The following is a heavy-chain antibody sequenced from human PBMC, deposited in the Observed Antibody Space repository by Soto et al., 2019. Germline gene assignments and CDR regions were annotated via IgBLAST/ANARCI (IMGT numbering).Heavy chain of an antibody. Sequence: SETLSLTCAVYGGSFSGYYWSWIRQPPGKGLEWIGEINHSGSTNYNPSLKSRVTISVDTSKNQFSLKLSSVTAADTAVYYCVRGRCRGSYPYYYYYYGMDVWGQGTTVTVSS. V-gene: IGHV4-34*01. D-gene: IGHD1-26*01. CDR2: INHSGST. J-gene: IGHJ6*02. CDR1: GGSFSGYY. CDR3: VRGRCRGSYPYYYYYYGMDV.